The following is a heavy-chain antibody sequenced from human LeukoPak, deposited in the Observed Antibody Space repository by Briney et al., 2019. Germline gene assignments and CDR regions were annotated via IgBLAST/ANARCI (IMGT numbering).Heavy chain of an antibody. Sequence: ASVKVSCKASGYTFTGYYMHWVRQAPGQGLEWMGIINPSGGSTSYAQKFQGRVTMTRDMSTSTVYMELSSLRSEDTAVYYCARGRRIAAAGLNWFDPWGQGTLVTVSS. CDR1: GYTFTGYY. CDR3: ARGRRIAAAGLNWFDP. J-gene: IGHJ5*02. D-gene: IGHD6-13*01. CDR2: INPSGGST. V-gene: IGHV1-46*01.